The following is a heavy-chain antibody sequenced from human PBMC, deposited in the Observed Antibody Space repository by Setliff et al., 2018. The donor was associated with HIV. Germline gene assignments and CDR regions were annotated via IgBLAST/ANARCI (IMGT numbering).Heavy chain of an antibody. Sequence: PSETLSLTCTVSGGLISSHIYQWGWIRQPPGKGLEWIGSIYYSGTTYYNPSLKSRLTISIDTSMNQFSLRLNALTAADTAVYCCARLGGNWGYWFDPWSQGTLVTVSS. D-gene: IGHD7-27*01. CDR3: ARLGGNWGYWFDP. J-gene: IGHJ5*02. CDR1: GGLISSHIYQ. V-gene: IGHV4-39*01. CDR2: IYYSGTT.